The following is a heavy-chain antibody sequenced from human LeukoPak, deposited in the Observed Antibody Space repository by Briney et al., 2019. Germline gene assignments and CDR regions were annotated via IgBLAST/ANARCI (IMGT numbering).Heavy chain of an antibody. Sequence: GGSLRLSCAASGFTFSSYAMGWVRQAPGKGLEWVSAITASGGNTYYADSVKGRFTISRDNSKNTLSLQMNSLRAEDTAVYYCAKDGGDYDILTGYSYDAFDVWGQGTMVTVSS. V-gene: IGHV3-23*01. CDR1: GFTFSSYA. J-gene: IGHJ3*01. CDR3: AKDGGDYDILTGYSYDAFDV. CDR2: ITASGGNT. D-gene: IGHD3-9*01.